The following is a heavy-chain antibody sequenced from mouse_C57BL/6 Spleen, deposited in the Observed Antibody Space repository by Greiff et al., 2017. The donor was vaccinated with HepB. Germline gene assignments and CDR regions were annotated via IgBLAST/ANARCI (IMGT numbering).Heavy chain of an antibody. CDR1: GYTFTSYW. V-gene: IGHV1-64*01. Sequence: VQLQQPGAELVKPGASVKLSCKASGYTFTSYWMHWVKQRPGQGLEWIGMIHPNSGSTNYNEKFKSKATLTVDKSSSTAYMQLSSLTSEDSAVCYCARRAYDYDVGAFAYWGQGTLVTVSA. CDR3: ARRAYDYDVGAFAY. CDR2: IHPNSGST. J-gene: IGHJ3*01. D-gene: IGHD2-4*01.